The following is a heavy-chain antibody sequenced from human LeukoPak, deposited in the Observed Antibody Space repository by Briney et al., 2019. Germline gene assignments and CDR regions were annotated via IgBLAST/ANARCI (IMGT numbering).Heavy chain of an antibody. D-gene: IGHD2-2*02. Sequence: SETLSLTCTVSGGSISSGGYYWSWIRQHPGKGLEWIGYIYYSESTYYNPSLKSRVTISVDASKNQFSLKLSSVTAADTAVYYCARGVPAAIASYSNWFDPWGQGTLVTVSS. J-gene: IGHJ5*02. V-gene: IGHV4-31*03. CDR1: GGSISSGGYY. CDR3: ARGVPAAIASYSNWFDP. CDR2: IYYSEST.